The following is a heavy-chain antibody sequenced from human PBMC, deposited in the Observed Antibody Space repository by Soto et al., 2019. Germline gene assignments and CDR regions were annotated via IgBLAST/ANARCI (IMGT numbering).Heavy chain of an antibody. CDR2: ITAFKDNT. CDR1: GYTFPYRY. V-gene: IGHV1-45*01. Sequence: QTQLVQSGPEVKKTGSSVKVSCKTPGYTFPYRYLHWVRQAPGQALEWMGWITAFKDNTNYAQKFDDSVSISRDRSVSAAYMGLRSLTSEDTAMYFCASAPWSGHSDAFDILGQGTMVTVSS. CDR3: ASAPWSGHSDAFDI. J-gene: IGHJ3*02. D-gene: IGHD3-3*01.